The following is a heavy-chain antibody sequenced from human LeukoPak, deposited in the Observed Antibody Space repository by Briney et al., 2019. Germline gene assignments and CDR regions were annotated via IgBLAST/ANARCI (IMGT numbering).Heavy chain of an antibody. J-gene: IGHJ4*02. Sequence: GSLRLSCTASGFTFGDYTMSWFRQAPGKGLEWVSFIRSKTYGGTTEYAASVKGRFTISRDDPKSIAYLQMNSLKTEDTAMYYCTREKSYYYDTSGSDYWGQGTLVTVSS. V-gene: IGHV3-49*03. CDR1: GFTFGDYT. CDR2: IRSKTYGGTT. CDR3: TREKSYYYDTSGSDY. D-gene: IGHD3-22*01.